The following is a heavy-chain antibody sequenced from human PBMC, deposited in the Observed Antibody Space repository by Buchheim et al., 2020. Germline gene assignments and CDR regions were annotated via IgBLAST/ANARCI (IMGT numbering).Heavy chain of an antibody. CDR1: GYTFTGYY. Sequence: QVQLVQSGAEVKKPGASVKVSCKASGYTFTGYYMHWVRQAPGQGLEWMGWINPNSGGTNYAQKFQGRVTMTRYTSISTAYMELSRLRSDDTAVYYCARVAVVVPAAPIRHYYYYYGMDVWGQGTT. CDR2: INPNSGGT. J-gene: IGHJ6*02. CDR3: ARVAVVVPAAPIRHYYYYYGMDV. D-gene: IGHD2-2*01. V-gene: IGHV1-2*02.